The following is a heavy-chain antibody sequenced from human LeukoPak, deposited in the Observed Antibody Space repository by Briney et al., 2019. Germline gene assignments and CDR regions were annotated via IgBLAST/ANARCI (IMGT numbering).Heavy chain of an antibody. CDR1: GGSFSGYY. CDR2: INHSGST. D-gene: IGHD2-2*01. J-gene: IGHJ6*03. Sequence: SETLSLTCAVYGGSFSGYYWSWIRQPPGKGLEWIGEINHSGSTNYNPSLKSRVTISVDTSKNQFSLKLSSVTAADTAVYYCARAVRKVVPAARYYYYMDVWGKGTTVTISS. CDR3: ARAVRKVVPAARYYYYMDV. V-gene: IGHV4-34*01.